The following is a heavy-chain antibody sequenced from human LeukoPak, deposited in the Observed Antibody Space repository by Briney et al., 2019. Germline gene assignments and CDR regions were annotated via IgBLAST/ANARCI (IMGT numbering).Heavy chain of an antibody. CDR3: ARISLFGVDPDLDH. CDR2: IYYSGST. V-gene: IGHV4-39*01. J-gene: IGHJ4*02. CDR1: GGSISSSIYY. D-gene: IGHD3-3*01. Sequence: PSETLSLTSTVSGGSISSSIYYWPCIRQSPGKGLEWIGSIYYSGSTYYNPSLKSRVTISVDTSKNQFSLKLSSVTAADMAIYYCARISLFGVDPDLDHWGQGTLVTVSS.